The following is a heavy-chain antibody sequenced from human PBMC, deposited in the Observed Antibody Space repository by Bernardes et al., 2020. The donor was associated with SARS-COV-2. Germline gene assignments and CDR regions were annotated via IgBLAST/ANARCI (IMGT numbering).Heavy chain of an antibody. V-gene: IGHV4-59*03. D-gene: IGHD3-22*01. CDR3: ASFRDSSGYYVLDV. J-gene: IGHJ6*02. CDR2: IYYSGST. Sequence: SETLSVSCTVSGGSISTYYWSWVRQPPGKGLEWIGYIYYSGSTNYNPSLKSRVTMSVDTSKNQFSLKLYSVTAADTAVYYCASFRDSSGYYVLDVWGQGTTVTVSS. CDR1: GGSISTYY.